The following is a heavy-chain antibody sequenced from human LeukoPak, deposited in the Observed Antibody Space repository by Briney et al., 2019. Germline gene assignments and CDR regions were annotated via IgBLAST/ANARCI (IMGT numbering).Heavy chain of an antibody. Sequence: PGGSLRLSCAASGFTFSSYSMNWVRQAPGKGLEWVSSISSSSSYIYYADSVKGRFTISRDNAKNSLYLQMNSLRAEDTAVYYCARADGGGNLIWFDYWGQGTLVTVSS. D-gene: IGHD3-16*01. CDR1: GFTFSSYS. CDR3: ARADGGGNLIWFDY. CDR2: ISSSSSYI. J-gene: IGHJ4*02. V-gene: IGHV3-21*01.